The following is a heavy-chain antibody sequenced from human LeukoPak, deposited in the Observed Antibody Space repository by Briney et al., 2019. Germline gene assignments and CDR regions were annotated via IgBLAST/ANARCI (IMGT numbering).Heavy chain of an antibody. CDR3: ARGVVRDGNLDY. CDR1: RYTLTSYD. CDR2: MNPNSGNT. V-gene: IGHV1-8*01. D-gene: IGHD5-24*01. Sequence: AAVKVSSKASRYTLTSYDINWVRQATGQGRGWRGWMNPNSGNTGYAQKFRGRVTMTRNTSISTAYMELSSLRSEDTAVYYCARGVVRDGNLDYWGQGTLVTVSS. J-gene: IGHJ4*02.